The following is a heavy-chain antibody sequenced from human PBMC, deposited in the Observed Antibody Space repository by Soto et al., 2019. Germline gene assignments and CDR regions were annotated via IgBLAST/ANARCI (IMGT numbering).Heavy chain of an antibody. CDR1: GGTFSSYA. CDR3: ARSQGSSTSLEIYYYYYYGMDV. D-gene: IGHD2-2*01. Sequence: QVQLVQSGAEVKKPGSSVKVSCKASGGTFSSYAISWVRQAPGQGLEWMGGIIPISGTANSAQKFQGSVTITAHESTNTAHMELSSLRSEDTAVYYCARSQGSSTSLEIYYYYYYGMDVWGQGTTVTVSS. V-gene: IGHV1-69*01. J-gene: IGHJ6*02. CDR2: IIPISGTA.